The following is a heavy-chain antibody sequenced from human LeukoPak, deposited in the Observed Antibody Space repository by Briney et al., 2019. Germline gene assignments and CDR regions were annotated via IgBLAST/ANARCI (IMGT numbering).Heavy chain of an antibody. CDR3: ARGRRGLVSLFRYYYYGMDV. V-gene: IGHV5-51*01. J-gene: IGHJ6*02. CDR2: IYPGDSDT. CDR1: GYSFTSYW. Sequence: GESLKISCKGSGYSFTSYWIGWVRQMPGKGLEWMGIIYPGDSDTRYSPSSQGQVTISADKSISTAYLQWSSLKASDTAMYYCARGRRGLVSLFRYYYYGMDVWGQGTTVTVSS. D-gene: IGHD6-19*01.